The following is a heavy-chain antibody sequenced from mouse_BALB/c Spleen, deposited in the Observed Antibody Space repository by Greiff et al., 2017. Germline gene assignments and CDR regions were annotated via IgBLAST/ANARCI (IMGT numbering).Heavy chain of an antibody. CDR3: AKEGGDRYDDYYAMDY. CDR1: GYTFTDYA. D-gene: IGHD2-14*01. J-gene: IGHJ4*01. Sequence: QVQLKQSGPEVVRPGVSVKISCKGSGYTFTDYAMHWVKQSHAKSLEWIGVISTYNGNTNYNQKFKGKATMTVDKSSSTAYMELARLTSEDSAIYYCAKEGGDRYDDYYAMDYWGQGTSVTVSS. CDR2: ISTYNGNT. V-gene: IGHV1-67*01.